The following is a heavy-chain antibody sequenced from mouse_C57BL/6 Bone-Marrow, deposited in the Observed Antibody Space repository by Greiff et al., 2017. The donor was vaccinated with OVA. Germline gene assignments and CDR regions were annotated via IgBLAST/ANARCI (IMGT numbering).Heavy chain of an antibody. CDR3: ARGPHYYGSSSWFAY. J-gene: IGHJ3*01. CDR1: GYTFTSYG. CDR2: IYPRSGNT. D-gene: IGHD1-1*01. Sequence: QVQLQQSGAELARPGASVKLSCKASGYTFTSYGISWVKQRTGQGLEWIGEIYPRSGNTYYNEKFKGKATLTADKSSSTAYMVLRSLTSEDSAVYFCARGPHYYGSSSWFAYWGQGTLVTVSA. V-gene: IGHV1-81*01.